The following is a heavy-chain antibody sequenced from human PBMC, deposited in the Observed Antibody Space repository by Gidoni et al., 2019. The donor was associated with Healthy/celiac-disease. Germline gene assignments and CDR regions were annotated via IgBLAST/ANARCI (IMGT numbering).Heavy chain of an antibody. V-gene: IGHV3-33*08. CDR2: IWYDGSNK. Sequence: QVQLVESGGGVVQPGRSLRLSCAASGFTFSSYGMHWVSQAPGKGLEWVAVIWYDGSNKYYADSVKGRFTISRDNSKNTLYLQMNSLRAEDTAVYYCARDVRSSLFDYWGQGTLVTVSS. CDR3: ARDVRSSLFDY. CDR1: GFTFSSYG. J-gene: IGHJ4*02. D-gene: IGHD6-13*01.